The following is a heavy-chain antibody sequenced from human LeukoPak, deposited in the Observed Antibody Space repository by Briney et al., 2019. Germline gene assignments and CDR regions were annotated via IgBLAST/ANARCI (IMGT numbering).Heavy chain of an antibody. Sequence: PSETLSLTCTVSGGSISSGDYYWSWIRQPPGKGLEWIGYIYYSGSTYYNPSLKSRVTISVDTSKNQFSLKLSSVTAADTAVYYCARSIYGLWTPDYWGQGTLVTVSS. V-gene: IGHV4-30-4*01. CDR2: IYYSGST. D-gene: IGHD3/OR15-3a*01. CDR3: ARSIYGLWTPDY. CDR1: GGSISSGDYY. J-gene: IGHJ4*02.